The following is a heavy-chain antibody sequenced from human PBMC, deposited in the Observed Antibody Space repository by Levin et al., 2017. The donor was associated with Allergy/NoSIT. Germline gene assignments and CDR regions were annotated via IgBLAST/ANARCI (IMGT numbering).Heavy chain of an antibody. J-gene: IGHJ4*02. Sequence: PGGSLRLSCAASGFTFSSYGMHWVRQAPGKGLEWVAVISYDGSNKYYADSVKGRFTISRDNSKNTLYLQMNSLRAEDTAVYYCANEESEGELLNWALDYWGQGTLVTVSS. V-gene: IGHV3-30*18. CDR2: ISYDGSNK. D-gene: IGHD3-10*01. CDR1: GFTFSSYG. CDR3: ANEESEGELLNWALDY.